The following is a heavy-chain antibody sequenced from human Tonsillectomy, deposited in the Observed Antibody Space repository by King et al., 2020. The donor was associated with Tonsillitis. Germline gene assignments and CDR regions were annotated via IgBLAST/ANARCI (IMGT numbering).Heavy chain of an antibody. J-gene: IGHJ4*02. D-gene: IGHD1-7*01. CDR3: ARGTGTSYDY. CDR2: IYYSGTT. CDR1: GGSTSSGGYY. Sequence: QLQESGPGLVKPSQTLSLTCTVAGGSTSSGGYYWSWIRQHPGKGLEWIGYIYYSGTTYYNPSLKSRVTISADTSKNQVSLKVSSVTAADTAVYYCARGTGTSYDYWGQGTLVTVSS. V-gene: IGHV4-31*03.